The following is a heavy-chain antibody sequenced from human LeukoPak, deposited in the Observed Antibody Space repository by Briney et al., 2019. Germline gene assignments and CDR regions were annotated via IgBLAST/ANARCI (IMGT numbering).Heavy chain of an antibody. J-gene: IGHJ4*02. CDR1: GFFFSRYW. CDR2: INNDGSIT. CDR3: ARGPSVLGAIDN. V-gene: IGHV3-74*01. D-gene: IGHD3-10*01. Sequence: GGSLRLSCGASGFFFSRYWMHWVRQAPGKELVWVSRINNDGSITNSADSVKGRFTISRDNAKDMLYLQMDSLRVEDTAIYYCARGPSVLGAIDNWGQGTLVAVSS.